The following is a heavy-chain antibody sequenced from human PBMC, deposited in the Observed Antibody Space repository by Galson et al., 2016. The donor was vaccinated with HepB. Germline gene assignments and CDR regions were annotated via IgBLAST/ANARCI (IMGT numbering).Heavy chain of an antibody. CDR2: IRAGGGDT. Sequence: SLRLSCAVSELSIISSAMSWVRQAPGKGLKWVSSIRAGGGDTYYPDSGKGRFNTSRDMSKNTLYLQMGSLRAEDTAVYYCAKCSVYSTGWCNSLDPWGQGTLVIVSS. J-gene: IGHJ5*02. CDR3: AKCSVYSTGWCNSLDP. CDR1: ELSIISSA. D-gene: IGHD2-8*02. V-gene: IGHV3-23*01.